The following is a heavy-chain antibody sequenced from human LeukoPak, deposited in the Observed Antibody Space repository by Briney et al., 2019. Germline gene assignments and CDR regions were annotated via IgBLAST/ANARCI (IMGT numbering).Heavy chain of an antibody. Sequence: PGGSLRLSCAASGFTFSSSAMGWVRQAPGKGLEWVSAISNNGGYTYYADSVQGRFTISRDNSKNTLYLQMNSLRAEDTAVYYCAEDPSIAAEYYFDYWGQGTPVTVSS. D-gene: IGHD6-6*01. V-gene: IGHV3-23*01. J-gene: IGHJ4*02. CDR1: GFTFSSSA. CDR2: ISNNGGYT. CDR3: AEDPSIAAEYYFDY.